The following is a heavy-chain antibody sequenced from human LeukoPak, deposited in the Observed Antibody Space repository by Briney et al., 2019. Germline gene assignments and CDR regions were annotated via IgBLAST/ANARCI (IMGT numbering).Heavy chain of an antibody. CDR3: AKRWDVRYLDY. D-gene: IGHD1-26*01. Sequence: GGSLRLSCAASGFTFSSYAMTWIRQAPGKGLEWVSSISGSGTTYYADSVKGRFTISRDNSKNTLYLQMNSLRVEDTAVYYCAKRWDVRYLDYWGQGTLVTVSS. J-gene: IGHJ4*02. V-gene: IGHV3-23*01. CDR1: GFTFSSYA. CDR2: ISGSGTT.